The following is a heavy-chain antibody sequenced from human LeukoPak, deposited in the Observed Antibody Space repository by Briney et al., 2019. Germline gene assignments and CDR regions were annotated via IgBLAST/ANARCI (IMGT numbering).Heavy chain of an antibody. CDR1: GFTFSSYW. Sequence: GGSLRLSCAASGFTFSSYWMHWVRQAPGQGLVWVSRINSDGSTPNYADSVKGRFTISRDNGKNTLYLQMNSLSAEDTAVYYCARGGTGVTRNIAYWGQGTLVTVSS. D-gene: IGHD7-27*01. J-gene: IGHJ4*02. V-gene: IGHV3-74*01. CDR3: ARGGTGVTRNIAY. CDR2: INSDGSTP.